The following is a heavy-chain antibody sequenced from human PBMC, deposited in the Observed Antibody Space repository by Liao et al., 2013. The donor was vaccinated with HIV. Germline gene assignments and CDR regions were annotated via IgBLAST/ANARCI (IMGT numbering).Heavy chain of an antibody. V-gene: IGHV4-30-4*08. CDR2: IYYSGSA. CDR1: GGSISSGDYY. Sequence: QVQLQESGPGLVQPSQSLSLTCTVSGGSISSGDYYWTWIRQPPGKGLEWIGYIYYSGSAFYNPSLKSRVSISVDTSRSQFSLRLGSVTAADTALYYCVTLQRGSTPYDFWGQGTQVTVSS. D-gene: IGHD2-15*01. CDR3: VTLQRGSTPYDF. J-gene: IGHJ4*02.